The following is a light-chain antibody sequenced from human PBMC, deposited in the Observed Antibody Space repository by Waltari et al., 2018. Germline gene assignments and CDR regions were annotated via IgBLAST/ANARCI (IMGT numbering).Light chain of an antibody. CDR1: SGHSSSI. CDR2: VNSDGSH. V-gene: IGLV4-69*01. Sequence: QLVLTQSPSASASLGASVKLTCTLSSGHSSSIIAWLQQQPEKGPRYLMKVNSDGSHSKGDEIPDRFPGSSSGTERYLTISTVQSEDEADYYCQTGGHGTWVFGGGTKLTVL. J-gene: IGLJ3*02. CDR3: QTGGHGTWV.